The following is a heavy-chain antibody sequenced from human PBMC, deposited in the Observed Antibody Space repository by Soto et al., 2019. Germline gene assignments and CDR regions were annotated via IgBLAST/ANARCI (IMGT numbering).Heavy chain of an antibody. CDR3: ARGRPYYDILTGYYTLYNWFDP. Sequence: LSLTCAVYGGSFSGYYWSWIRQPPGKGLEWIGEINHSGSTNYNPSLKSRVTISVDTSKNQFSLKLSSVTAADTAVYYCARGRPYYDILTGYYTLYNWFDPWGQGTLVTVSS. D-gene: IGHD3-9*01. V-gene: IGHV4-34*01. CDR2: INHSGST. J-gene: IGHJ5*02. CDR1: GGSFSGYY.